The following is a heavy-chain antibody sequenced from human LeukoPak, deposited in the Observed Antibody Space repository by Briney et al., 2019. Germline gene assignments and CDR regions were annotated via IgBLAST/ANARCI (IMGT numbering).Heavy chain of an antibody. D-gene: IGHD2-2*01. CDR3: TRDIVSISQPYYFDY. CDR2: IRSQAYSGTT. Sequence: PGGSLRLSCTASGFTLGYHAINWVRQAPGRGLEWVGFIRSQAYSGTTEYATSVKDRFTISRDDSKSIAYLQMNSLKTEDTAVYYCTRDIVSISQPYYFDYWGQGTLVTVSS. J-gene: IGHJ4*02. V-gene: IGHV3-49*04. CDR1: GFTLGYHA.